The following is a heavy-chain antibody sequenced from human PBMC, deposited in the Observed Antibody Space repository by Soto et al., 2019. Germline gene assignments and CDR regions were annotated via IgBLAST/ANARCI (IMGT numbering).Heavy chain of an antibody. CDR3: VRGDFWSGSDY. V-gene: IGHV4-4*02. CDR2: IFHSGST. D-gene: IGHD3-3*01. Sequence: SETLSLTCDVSGDSISNNYWWTWVRQFPGEGLQRIGEIFHSGSTNYYPPLKNRVNISVDKSNNRFSLMLSSVTAADTAVYFCVRGDFWSGSDYWGQGIQVTVSS. J-gene: IGHJ4*02. CDR1: GDSISNNYW.